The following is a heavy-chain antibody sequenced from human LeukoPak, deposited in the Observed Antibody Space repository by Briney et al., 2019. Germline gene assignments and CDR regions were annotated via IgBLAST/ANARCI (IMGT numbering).Heavy chain of an antibody. Sequence: TGGSLRLSCAASGFTFSSYAMHLVRQAPGKGLEYVSAISSNGGSTYYANSVKGRFTISRDNSKNTLYLQMGSLRAEDMAVYYCARDSIAVAGTIDYWGQGTLVTVSS. CDR2: ISSNGGST. D-gene: IGHD6-19*01. V-gene: IGHV3-64*01. CDR3: ARDSIAVAGTIDY. J-gene: IGHJ4*02. CDR1: GFTFSSYA.